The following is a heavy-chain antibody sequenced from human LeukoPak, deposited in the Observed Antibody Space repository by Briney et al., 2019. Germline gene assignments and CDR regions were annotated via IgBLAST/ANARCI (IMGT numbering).Heavy chain of an antibody. CDR3: ASGGWRYCSSTSCGPLGY. Sequence: RSETLSLTCAVYGGSFSGYYWSWIRQPPGKGLEWIGEINHSGSTNYNPSLKSRVTISVDTSKNQFSLKLSSVTAADTAVYYCASGGWRYCSSTSCGPLGYWGQGTLVTVSS. V-gene: IGHV4-34*01. CDR1: GGSFSGYY. D-gene: IGHD2-2*01. J-gene: IGHJ4*02. CDR2: INHSGST.